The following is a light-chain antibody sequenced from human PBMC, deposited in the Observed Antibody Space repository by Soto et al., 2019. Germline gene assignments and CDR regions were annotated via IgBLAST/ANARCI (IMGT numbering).Light chain of an antibody. CDR3: QQYGGSPWT. J-gene: IGKJ1*01. V-gene: IGKV3-20*01. CDR2: GAS. CDR1: QSVSRSY. Sequence: EIVLTQSPGTLSLSPGERATLSCRASQSVSRSYLAWYQQKPGQAPRLLIYGASSRATGIPDRFIGSGSGTDLTLTISRLDPEDFAVFYCQQYGGSPWTFGQGTKVEIK.